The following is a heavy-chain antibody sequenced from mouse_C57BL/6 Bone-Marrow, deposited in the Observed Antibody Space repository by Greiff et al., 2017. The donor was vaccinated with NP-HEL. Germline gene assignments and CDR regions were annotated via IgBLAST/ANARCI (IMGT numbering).Heavy chain of an antibody. J-gene: IGHJ3*01. CDR2: ISNGGGST. CDR3: ARQYLPYGKPAWFAY. D-gene: IGHD2-1*01. V-gene: IGHV5-12*01. Sequence: EVMLVESGGGLVQPGGSLKLSCAASGFTFSDYYMYWVRQTPEKRLEWVAYISNGGGSTYYPDTVKGRFTISRDNAKNTLYLQMSRLKSEDTAMYYCARQYLPYGKPAWFAYWGQGTLVTVSA. CDR1: GFTFSDYY.